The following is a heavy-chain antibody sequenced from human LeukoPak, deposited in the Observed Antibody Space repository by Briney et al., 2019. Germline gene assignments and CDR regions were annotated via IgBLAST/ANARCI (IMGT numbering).Heavy chain of an antibody. CDR2: INHSGST. CDR1: GGSFSGYY. Sequence: PSETLSLTCAVYGGSFSGYYWSWIRQPPGKGLEWIGEINHSGSTNYNPSLESRVTISVDTSKNQFSLKLSSVTAADTAVYYCARGRLRATTGFYYFDYWGQGTLVTVSS. D-gene: IGHD1-26*01. CDR3: ARGRLRATTGFYYFDY. V-gene: IGHV4-34*01. J-gene: IGHJ4*02.